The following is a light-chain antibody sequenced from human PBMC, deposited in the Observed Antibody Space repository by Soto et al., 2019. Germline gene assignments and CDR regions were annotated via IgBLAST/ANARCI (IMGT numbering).Light chain of an antibody. CDR2: DAT. CDR1: QNINSY. J-gene: IGKJ4*01. Sequence: DIQMTQSPSSLSASVGDRVTIIFRASQNINSYLAWFQQKPGKAPKSLIYDATSLQSGVPSRFSGSGSGTDFSLTSSSLQSEDAATYYCQQYERYNPSFGGGTKLEI. V-gene: IGKV1-16*01. CDR3: QQYERYNPS.